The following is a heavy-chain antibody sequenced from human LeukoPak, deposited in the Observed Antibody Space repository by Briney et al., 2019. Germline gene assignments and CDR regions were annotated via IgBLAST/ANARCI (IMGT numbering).Heavy chain of an antibody. V-gene: IGHV3-7*01. Sequence: PGGSLRLSCAATGFTFSNYWMSWFRQAPGKGLEWVANIKYDGREKQYVDSVKGRFTTSTDNAKNSLFLQRNSLRAEDTAVYYCARYLNSGPEDFWGQGTLVTVSS. D-gene: IGHD1-26*01. CDR2: IKYDGREK. CDR3: ARYLNSGPEDF. J-gene: IGHJ4*02. CDR1: GFTFSNYW.